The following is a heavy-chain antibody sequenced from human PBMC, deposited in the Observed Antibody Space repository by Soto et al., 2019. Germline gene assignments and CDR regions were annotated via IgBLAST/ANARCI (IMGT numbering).Heavy chain of an antibody. D-gene: IGHD3-9*01. CDR2: IYWDDDK. CDR3: AHSRKSYYDILTGYNY. CDR1: GFSLSTSGVG. V-gene: IGHV2-5*02. Sequence: QITLKESGPTLVKPTQTLTLTCTFSGFSLSTSGVGVAWIRQPPGKALEWLALIYWDDDKRYSPSLKSRLTITKDTSKNQVVLTMTNMDPGDTATYYCAHSRKSYYDILTGYNYWGQGTLFTVSS. J-gene: IGHJ4*02.